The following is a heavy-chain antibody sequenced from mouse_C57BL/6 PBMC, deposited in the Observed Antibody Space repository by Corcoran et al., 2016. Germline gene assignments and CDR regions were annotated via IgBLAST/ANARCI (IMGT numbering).Heavy chain of an antibody. CDR3: ARARAYYSNYGFAY. J-gene: IGHJ3*01. Sequence: EVQLQQSGPELVKPGASVKISCKASGYTFTDYYMNWVKQSHGKSLEWIGDINPNNGGTSYNQKFKGKATLTVDKSSSTAYMELRSLTSEDSAVYYCARARAYYSNYGFAYWGQGTLVTVSA. D-gene: IGHD2-5*01. CDR2: INPNNGGT. V-gene: IGHV1-26*01. CDR1: GYTFTDYY.